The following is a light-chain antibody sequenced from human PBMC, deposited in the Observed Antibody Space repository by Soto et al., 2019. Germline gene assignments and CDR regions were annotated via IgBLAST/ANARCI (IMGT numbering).Light chain of an antibody. CDR3: QQYNSYLYT. Sequence: DIQMTQSPSTLSASVGDRVTITCRARQSISSWLAWYQQKPGKAHKLLIYNASSLESGVPSRFSGSGSGTEFTLTISGPQPDDFATDCCQQYNSYLYTFGQGTKLEIK. J-gene: IGKJ2*01. V-gene: IGKV1-5*01. CDR1: QSISSW. CDR2: NAS.